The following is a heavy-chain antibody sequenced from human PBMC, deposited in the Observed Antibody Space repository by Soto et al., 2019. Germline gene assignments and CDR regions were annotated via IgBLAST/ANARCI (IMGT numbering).Heavy chain of an antibody. Sequence: ASVKVSCKASGYTFTSYGISWVRQAPGQGLEWMGWISAYNGNTNYAQKLQGRVTMTTDTSTSTAYMELRSLRSDDTAVYYCARDRWDIVVVPAAMIEDYYGSGRNDFDYWGQGTLVTVSS. J-gene: IGHJ4*02. CDR2: ISAYNGNT. CDR3: ARDRWDIVVVPAAMIEDYYGSGRNDFDY. CDR1: GYTFTSYG. V-gene: IGHV1-18*01. D-gene: IGHD2-2*01.